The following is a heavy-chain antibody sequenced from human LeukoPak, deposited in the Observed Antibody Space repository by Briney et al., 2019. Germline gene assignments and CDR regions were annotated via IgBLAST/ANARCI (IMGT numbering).Heavy chain of an antibody. CDR1: GFTFSNAW. CDR3: ARGTYGSGSYEDY. Sequence: GGSLRLSCAASGFTFSNAWMNWVRQAPGKGLEWVSSISSSSSYIYYADSVKGRFTISRDNAKNSLYLQMNSLRAEDTAVYYCARGTYGSGSYEDYWGQGTLVTVSS. CDR2: ISSSSSYI. J-gene: IGHJ4*02. V-gene: IGHV3-21*01. D-gene: IGHD3-10*01.